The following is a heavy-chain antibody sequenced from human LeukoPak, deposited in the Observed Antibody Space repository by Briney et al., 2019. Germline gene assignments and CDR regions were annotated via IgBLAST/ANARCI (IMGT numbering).Heavy chain of an antibody. CDR2: INPNNGGT. D-gene: IGHD5/OR15-5a*01. Sequence: ASVNVSCKSSGYIFTGYYIHWVRQAPGQGLEWMGWINPNNGGTDYAQRFRGRVTMTRDTSITTAYMELSRLTSDDTAVYYRARSVQQWETNFDYWGQGTLVTVSS. CDR1: GYIFTGYY. CDR3: ARSVQQWETNFDY. V-gene: IGHV1-2*02. J-gene: IGHJ4*02.